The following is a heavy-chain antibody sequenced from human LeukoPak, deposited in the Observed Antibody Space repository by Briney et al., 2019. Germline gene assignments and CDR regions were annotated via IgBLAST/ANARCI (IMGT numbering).Heavy chain of an antibody. Sequence: PSETLSLTCTVSGGSISSSSYYWGWIRQPPGKGLEWIGSIYYSGSTYYNPSLKSRVTISVDRSKNQFSLKLSSVTAADTAVYYCARATYDSSGYLPFDYWGQGTLVTVSS. D-gene: IGHD3-22*01. CDR1: GGSISSSSYY. J-gene: IGHJ4*02. V-gene: IGHV4-39*07. CDR2: IYYSGST. CDR3: ARATYDSSGYLPFDY.